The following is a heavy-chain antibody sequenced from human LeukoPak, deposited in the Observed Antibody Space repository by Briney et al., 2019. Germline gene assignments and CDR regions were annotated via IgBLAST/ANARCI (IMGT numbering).Heavy chain of an antibody. CDR1: GGSIGSGSYY. Sequence: PSETLSLTCTVSGGSIGSGSYYWGCIRQAPGKGLEWIGSIHYSGNTFYNPTLKSRVTMSVDTSRNQFSLKLSSVTAADTAVYYCARTDNSGYHDYWGQGILVTVSS. CDR2: IHYSGNT. D-gene: IGHD3-22*01. V-gene: IGHV4-39*01. J-gene: IGHJ4*02. CDR3: ARTDNSGYHDY.